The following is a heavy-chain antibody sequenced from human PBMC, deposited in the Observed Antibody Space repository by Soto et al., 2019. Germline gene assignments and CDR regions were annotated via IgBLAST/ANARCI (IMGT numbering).Heavy chain of an antibody. V-gene: IGHV1-69*13. J-gene: IGHJ6*02. CDR2: IIPIFGTA. Sequence: SVKVSCKASGGTFSSYAISWVRQAPGQGLEWMGGIIPIFGTANYAQKFQGRVTITADESTSTAYMELSSLRSEDTAVYYCARGSLLYYDFWSGYLDVWGQGTTVTVSS. CDR3: ARGSLLYYDFWSGYLDV. CDR1: GGTFSSYA. D-gene: IGHD3-3*01.